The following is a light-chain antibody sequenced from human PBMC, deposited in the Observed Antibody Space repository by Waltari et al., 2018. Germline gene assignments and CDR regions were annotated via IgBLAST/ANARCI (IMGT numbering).Light chain of an antibody. V-gene: IGLV2-14*01. CDR1: SSGDGGCYN. J-gene: IGLJ2*01. Sequence: ALTPPASASASPREPTTTTCTATSSGDGGCYNDSWYQQHPGKAPKLMIYEVSNRPSGVSNRFSGSKSGNTASLTISGLQAEDEADYYCSSYTSSSTPVVFGGGTKLTVL. CDR3: SSYTSSSTPVV. CDR2: EVS.